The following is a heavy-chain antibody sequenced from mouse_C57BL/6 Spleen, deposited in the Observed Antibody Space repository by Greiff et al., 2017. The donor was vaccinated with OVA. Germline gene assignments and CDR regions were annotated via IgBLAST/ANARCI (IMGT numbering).Heavy chain of an antibody. J-gene: IGHJ3*01. CDR1: GYAFTNYL. CDR3: ARSKRGGYYAWFAY. D-gene: IGHD2-3*01. CDR2: INPGSGGT. V-gene: IGHV1-54*01. Sequence: QVHVKQSGAELVRPGTSVKVSCKASGYAFTNYLIEWVKQRPGQGLEWIGVINPGSGGTNYNEKFKGKATLTADKSSSTAYMQLSSLTSEDSAVYFCARSKRGGYYAWFAYWGQGTLVTVSA.